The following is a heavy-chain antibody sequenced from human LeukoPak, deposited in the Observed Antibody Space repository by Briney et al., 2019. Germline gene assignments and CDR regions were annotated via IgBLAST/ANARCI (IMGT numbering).Heavy chain of an antibody. CDR1: EFTFSSYW. Sequence: GGSLRLSCAASEFTFSSYWMSWVRQAPGKGLEWVGRIKSKTDGGTTDYAAPVKGRFTISRDDSKNTLYLQMNSLKTEDTAVYYCARAAAGLYYFDYWGQGTLVTVSS. V-gene: IGHV3-15*01. D-gene: IGHD6-13*01. CDR2: IKSKTDGGTT. CDR3: ARAAAGLYYFDY. J-gene: IGHJ4*02.